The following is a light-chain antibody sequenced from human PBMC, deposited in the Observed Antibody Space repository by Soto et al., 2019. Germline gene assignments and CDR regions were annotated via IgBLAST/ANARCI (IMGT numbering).Light chain of an antibody. CDR3: AAWDDSLSAWV. Sequence: QPVLTQPPSASRTPGQRVTISCSGGSYNVGKNLVYWYQQRPGTAPKLIIFKNNQRPSGVPDRFSGSNSGSSASLAISGLRSEDEADYFCAAWDDSLSAWVFGGGTKLTVL. J-gene: IGLJ3*02. CDR2: KNN. V-gene: IGLV1-47*01. CDR1: SYNVGKNL.